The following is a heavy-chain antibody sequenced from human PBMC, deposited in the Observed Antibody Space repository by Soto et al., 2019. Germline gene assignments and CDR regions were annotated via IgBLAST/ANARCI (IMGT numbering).Heavy chain of an antibody. CDR3: ARDQRAYKYYDFWGGYYTTFDY. J-gene: IGHJ4*02. V-gene: IGHV3-48*01. Sequence: EVQLVESGGGLVQPGGSLRLSCAASGFTFSSYSMNWVRQAPGKGLEWVSYISSSSSTIYYADSVKGRFTISRDNAKNSLYLQMNSLRAEDTAVYYCARDQRAYKYYDFWGGYYTTFDYWGQGTLVTVSS. CDR2: ISSSSSTI. CDR1: GFTFSSYS. D-gene: IGHD3-3*01.